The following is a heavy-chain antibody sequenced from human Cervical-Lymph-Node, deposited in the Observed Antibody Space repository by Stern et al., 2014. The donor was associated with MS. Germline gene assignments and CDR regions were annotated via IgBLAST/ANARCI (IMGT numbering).Heavy chain of an antibody. Sequence: VQLVQSGAEVKKPGSSVKDSCKASGGTLSSYAISWVRQAPGQVLEWVVGIIPIFDVPHYAQKFQGRVTMTADDSTSTAYMELSSLRSEDTAVYYCARDLTRGTDWGWGQGTLVIVSS. V-gene: IGHV1-69*01. CDR2: IIPIFDVP. CDR1: GGTLSSYA. D-gene: IGHD3-9*01. J-gene: IGHJ4*02. CDR3: ARDLTRGTDWG.